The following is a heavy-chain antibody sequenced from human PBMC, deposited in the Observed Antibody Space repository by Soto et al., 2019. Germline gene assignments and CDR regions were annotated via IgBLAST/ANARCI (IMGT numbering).Heavy chain of an antibody. J-gene: IGHJ4*02. V-gene: IGHV4-59*01. D-gene: IGHD4-17*01. CDR3: ARDTVLTGMFDF. CDR1: GGSTGSYH. CDR2: VYYTGTT. Sequence: KPSETLSLTCTVSGGSTGSYHWSWVRQPPGKGLEWIASVYYTGTTNYNPSLGSRVTISIDAPGNRFSMEITSVTAADTAIYYCARDTVLTGMFDFWGQGTLVTVSS.